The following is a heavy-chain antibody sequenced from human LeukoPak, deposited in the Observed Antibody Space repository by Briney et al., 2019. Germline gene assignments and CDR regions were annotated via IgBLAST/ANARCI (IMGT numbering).Heavy chain of an antibody. V-gene: IGHV5-51*01. Sequence: GESVKISCKGSGHSFDSYWIGWVRQLPGKSLEWMGIIFPGDSDARYSPSFQGQVTFSADKSISTVYLQWDSLKASDTATYYCAVQLNAGLGGYPDYWGQGTLVTVSS. J-gene: IGHJ4*02. CDR3: AVQLNAGLGGYPDY. CDR1: GHSFDSYW. D-gene: IGHD3-22*01. CDR2: IFPGDSDA.